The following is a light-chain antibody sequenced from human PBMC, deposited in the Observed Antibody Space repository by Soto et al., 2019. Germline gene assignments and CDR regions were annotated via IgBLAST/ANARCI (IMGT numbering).Light chain of an antibody. CDR1: SSNIGAGYE. CDR3: QAYDYSLTASV. Sequence: QSVLTQLPSLSGAPGQRVTISCTGSSSNIGAGYEVHWYQQLPGAAPKLVIFGNRNRPSGVPERFSGSKSGTSASLAITGLQAEDEADYYCQAYDYSLTASVFGGGTKLTVL. CDR2: GNR. V-gene: IGLV1-40*01. J-gene: IGLJ3*02.